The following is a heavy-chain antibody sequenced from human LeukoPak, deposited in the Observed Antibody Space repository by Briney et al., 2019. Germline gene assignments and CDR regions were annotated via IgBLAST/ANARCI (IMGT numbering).Heavy chain of an antibody. CDR2: ISYDGSNK. D-gene: IGHD4-17*01. CDR3: AKDFYGDYLYAMDV. Sequence: LTGGPLRLFCAASGFPLRSYGMLWVRQAPGKGVEGVAVISYDGSNKYYADSVKGRFTISRDNSKNTLYLQMNSLRAEDTAVYYCAKDFYGDYLYAMDVWGQGTTVTVSS. V-gene: IGHV3-30*18. J-gene: IGHJ6*02. CDR1: GFPLRSYG.